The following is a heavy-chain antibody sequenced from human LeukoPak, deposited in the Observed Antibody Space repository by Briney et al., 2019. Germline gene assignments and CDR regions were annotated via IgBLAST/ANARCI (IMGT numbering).Heavy chain of an antibody. Sequence: ASVTVSCTASGDSLTSNYMHWVRHAPAQGHEWMGIIYPSAASTSYAQNFPGRVTMTRDTSTSTDYMELSSLRSEDTAVYYCASGADYDLKPIDYWGQGTLVTVSS. CDR1: GDSLTSNY. CDR2: IYPSAAST. V-gene: IGHV1-46*01. D-gene: IGHD3-3*01. J-gene: IGHJ4*02. CDR3: ASGADYDLKPIDY.